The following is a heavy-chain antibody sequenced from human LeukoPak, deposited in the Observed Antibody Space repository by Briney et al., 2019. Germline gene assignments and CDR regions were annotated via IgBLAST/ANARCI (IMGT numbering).Heavy chain of an antibody. CDR2: ISWNSGSI. D-gene: IGHD3-22*01. Sequence: GGSLRLSCAASGFTFDDYAMHWVRHAPGKGLEWVSGISWNSGSIVYADSVKGRFTISRDNAKNSLYLQMNSLRAEDTALYYCAKDLSPNYYDSSGPYFDYWGQGTLVTVSS. CDR3: AKDLSPNYYDSSGPYFDY. V-gene: IGHV3-9*01. J-gene: IGHJ4*02. CDR1: GFTFDDYA.